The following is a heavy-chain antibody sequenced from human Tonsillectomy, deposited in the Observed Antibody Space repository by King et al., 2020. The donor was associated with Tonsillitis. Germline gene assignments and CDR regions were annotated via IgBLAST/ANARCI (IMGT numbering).Heavy chain of an antibody. J-gene: IGHJ4*02. CDR2: IYHSGST. D-gene: IGHD3-10*01. Sequence: QLQESGPGLVKPSETLSLTCAVSGYSISSGYYWGWIRQPPGKGLEWIGSIYHSGSTYYNPSLKSRVTISVDTSKNQFSLKLSSVTAADTAVYYCARVRLVRDRRFVYWGQGTLVTVSS. V-gene: IGHV4-38-2*01. CDR1: GYSISSGYY. CDR3: ARVRLVRDRRFVY.